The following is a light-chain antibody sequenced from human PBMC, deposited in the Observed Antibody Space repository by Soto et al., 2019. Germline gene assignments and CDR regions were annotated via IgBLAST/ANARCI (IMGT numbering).Light chain of an antibody. CDR2: KVS. CDR1: QSLVTSDGNTY. J-gene: IGKJ2*01. CDR3: MQGTPWPYT. Sequence: DVVMTPSPLSLPVTVGQPASISCRSSQSLVTSDGNTYLNWFQQRPGQSPRRLIYKVSNRDSGVPDRVSGSESGTDFTLKISRVEAEDVGVYYCMQGTPWPYTFGQGTKLEIK. V-gene: IGKV2-30*01.